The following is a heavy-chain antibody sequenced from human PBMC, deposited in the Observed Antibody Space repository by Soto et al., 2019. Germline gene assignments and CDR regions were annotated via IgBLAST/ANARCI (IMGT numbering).Heavy chain of an antibody. V-gene: IGHV1-69*12. CDR2: IIPIFGTA. J-gene: IGHJ6*02. CDR3: ATTPPVGGYYYYGMDV. Sequence: QVQLVQSGAEVKKPWSSVKLSCKASGGTFSSYAISWVRQAPGQGLEWMGGIIPIFGTANYAQKFQGRVTITADESTSTAYMELSSLRSEDTAVYYCATTPPVGGYYYYGMDVWGQGTTVTVSS. CDR1: GGTFSSYA. D-gene: IGHD1-26*01.